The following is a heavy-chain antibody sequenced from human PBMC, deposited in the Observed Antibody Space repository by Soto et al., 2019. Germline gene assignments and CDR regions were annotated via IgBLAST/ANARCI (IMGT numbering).Heavy chain of an antibody. CDR3: ARITSAFDP. CDR2: IFYSGNT. J-gene: IGHJ5*02. Sequence: QVQLQESGPGLVKPSQTLSLTCTVSGGSVSSGDHYCSWIRQPPGKGLECIGYIFYSGNTYYNPSLKSRVTISVATSKNQCSLKQNSVTDADTAVYYCARITSAFDPWGQGTLVTVSS. CDR1: GGSVSSGDHY. D-gene: IGHD2-2*01. V-gene: IGHV4-30-4*01.